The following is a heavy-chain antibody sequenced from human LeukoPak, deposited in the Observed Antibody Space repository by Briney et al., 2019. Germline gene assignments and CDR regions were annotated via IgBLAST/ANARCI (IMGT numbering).Heavy chain of an antibody. V-gene: IGHV4-34*01. Sequence: SETLSLTCAVYGGSFSGYYWSWLRQPPGKGLEWIGEINHSGSTNYNPSLKSRVTISVDTSKNQFSLKLSSVTAADTAVYYCARGLSDTAMVTLPYYYGMDVWGQGTTVTVSS. CDR1: GGSFSGYY. J-gene: IGHJ6*02. D-gene: IGHD5-18*01. CDR3: ARGLSDTAMVTLPYYYGMDV. CDR2: INHSGST.